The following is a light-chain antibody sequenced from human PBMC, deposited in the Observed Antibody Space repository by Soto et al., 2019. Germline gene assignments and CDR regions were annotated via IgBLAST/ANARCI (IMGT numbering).Light chain of an antibody. V-gene: IGLV2-14*01. CDR3: SSYTSSSTLYV. Sequence: QSALTQPASVSGSPGQSITISCTGTSSDVGGYNYVSWYQQHPDKAPKLMIYDVSNRPSGVSNRFSGSKSGNTASLTISGLQDEDEADYYCSSYTSSSTLYVFGTGTQLTVL. CDR1: SSDVGGYNY. J-gene: IGLJ1*01. CDR2: DVS.